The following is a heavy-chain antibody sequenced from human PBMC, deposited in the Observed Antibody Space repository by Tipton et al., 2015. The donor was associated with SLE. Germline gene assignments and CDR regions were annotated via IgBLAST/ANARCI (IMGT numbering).Heavy chain of an antibody. CDR1: GGSISRHY. CDR2: ISNSETT. D-gene: IGHD2-15*01. J-gene: IGHJ4*02. Sequence: LRLSCTVSGGSISRHYWGWIRQAPGKGLEWIGYISNSETTNYNPSLKSRVTISVDTSKNQFSLKLRSVTAADTAVYYCAGAWQGYCSGGTCYVLDYWGQGTLVTVSS. V-gene: IGHV4-59*11. CDR3: AGAWQGYCSGGTCYVLDY.